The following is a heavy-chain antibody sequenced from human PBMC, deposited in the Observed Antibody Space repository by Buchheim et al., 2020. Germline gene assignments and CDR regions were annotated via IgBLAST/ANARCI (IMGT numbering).Heavy chain of an antibody. CDR3: ARDGYYDFWSGYDNYGMDV. CDR2: INSDGSST. Sequence: EVQLVESGGGLVQPGGSLRLSCAASGFTFSSYWMHWVRQAPGKGLVWASRINSDGSSTSYADSVKDRFTISRDNAKNTLYLQMNSLRAEDTAVYYCARDGYYDFWSGYDNYGMDVWGQGTT. D-gene: IGHD3-3*01. V-gene: IGHV3-74*01. CDR1: GFTFSSYW. J-gene: IGHJ6*02.